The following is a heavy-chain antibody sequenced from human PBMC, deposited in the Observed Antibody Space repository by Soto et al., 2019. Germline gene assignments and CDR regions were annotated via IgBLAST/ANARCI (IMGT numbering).Heavy chain of an antibody. Sequence: EVQLVESGGGSVKPGGSLRLSCAASGLTFSNVWMTWVRQAPGKGLEWVGRIICKSDGETADVAAPVKARFTISRDDSKNTVFLEMNSLKSEDTALYYCAITAMINRDSSTSFDYWGRGTQVTVSS. D-gene: IGHD5-18*01. CDR1: GLTFSNVW. V-gene: IGHV3-15*01. J-gene: IGHJ4*02. CDR3: AITAMINRDSSTSFDY. CDR2: IICKSDGETA.